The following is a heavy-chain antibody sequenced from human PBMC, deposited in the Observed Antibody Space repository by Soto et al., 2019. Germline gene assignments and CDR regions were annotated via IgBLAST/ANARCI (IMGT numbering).Heavy chain of an antibody. J-gene: IGHJ6*02. CDR1: GFTFSSYA. CDR3: AKDDVYDFWSGYICMDV. Sequence: GGSLRLSCAASGFTFSSYAMSWVRQAPGKGLEWVSAISGSGGSTYYADSVKGRFTISRDNSKNTLYLQMNSLRAEDTAVYYCAKDDVYDFWSGYICMDVWGQGTTVTVSS. CDR2: ISGSGGST. D-gene: IGHD3-3*01. V-gene: IGHV3-23*01.